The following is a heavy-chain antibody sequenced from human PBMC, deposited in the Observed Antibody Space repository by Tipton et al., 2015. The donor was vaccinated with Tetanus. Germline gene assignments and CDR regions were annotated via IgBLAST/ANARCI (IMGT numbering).Heavy chain of an antibody. Sequence: QLVQSGAEVKKPGESLKISCKCSGYNFDTYWIAWVRQMPGKGLEWMGIIYPGDSDTRYSPSFQGRVTMSADKAINTAYLQWSSLQASDTAMYYCARRLGPYTGDQIWHFDLWGRGTLVTVSS. V-gene: IGHV5-51*01. CDR3: ARRLGPYTGDQIWHFDL. CDR1: GYNFDTYW. CDR2: IYPGDSDT. D-gene: IGHD7-27*01. J-gene: IGHJ2*01.